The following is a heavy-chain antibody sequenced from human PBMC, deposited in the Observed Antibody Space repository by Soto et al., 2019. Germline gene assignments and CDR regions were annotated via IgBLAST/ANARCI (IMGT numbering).Heavy chain of an antibody. D-gene: IGHD3-9*01. V-gene: IGHV1-69*13. CDR1: GYTFTSYA. J-gene: IGHJ6*02. CDR2: IIPIFGTA. Sequence: SVKVSCKASGYTFTSYAMYWVRQAPGQRLEWMGGIIPIFGTANYAQKFQGRVTITADESTSTAYMELSSLRSEDTAVYYCASHVLRYFDWLLSYYGMDVWGQGTTVTVSS. CDR3: ASHVLRYFDWLLSYYGMDV.